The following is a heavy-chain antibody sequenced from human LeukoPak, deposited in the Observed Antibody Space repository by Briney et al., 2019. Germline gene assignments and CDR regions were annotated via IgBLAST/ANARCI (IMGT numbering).Heavy chain of an antibody. CDR2: INSDGSST. J-gene: IGHJ3*02. V-gene: IGHV3-74*01. CDR3: ATPSVHPEAFDI. CDR1: GFTFSSYW. Sequence: GGSLRLSCAASGFTFSSYWMHWVRQAPGKGLVCVSRINSDGSSTSYADSVKGRFTISRDNAKSTLYLQMNSLRAEDTAVYYCATPSVHPEAFDIWGQGTMVTVSS. D-gene: IGHD1-1*01.